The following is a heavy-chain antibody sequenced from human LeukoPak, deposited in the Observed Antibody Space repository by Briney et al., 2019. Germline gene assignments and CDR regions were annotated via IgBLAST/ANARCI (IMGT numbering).Heavy chain of an antibody. J-gene: IGHJ1*01. D-gene: IGHD4-23*01. CDR3: ATYGGNTAEYFQH. CDR2: IIPMSDTA. Sequence: ASVKVSCMISGGIYRITSITWVRQAPGQGLEWMGGIIPMSDTANYAQNFQGRVTITKDESTSTAYMELSSLIPDDTALYYCATYGGNTAEYFQHWGQGTLVTVSS. CDR1: GGIYRITS. V-gene: IGHV1-69*05.